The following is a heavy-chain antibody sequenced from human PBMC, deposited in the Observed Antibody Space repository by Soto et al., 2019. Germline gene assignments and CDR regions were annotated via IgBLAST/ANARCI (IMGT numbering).Heavy chain of an antibody. CDR3: ARGAFGAYYLDS. D-gene: IGHD3-3*01. J-gene: IGHJ4*02. Sequence: EVQLVESGGGLVQPGGSLRLSCVASGFTFSNYWIHWVRQTPGEGLVWVSCIKGDVITTNYADSVKGRFTISRDNAKNTVFLQMNSLRAEDTAVYYCARGAFGAYYLDSWGQGTLVIVS. CDR2: IKGDVITT. CDR1: GFTFSNYW. V-gene: IGHV3-74*01.